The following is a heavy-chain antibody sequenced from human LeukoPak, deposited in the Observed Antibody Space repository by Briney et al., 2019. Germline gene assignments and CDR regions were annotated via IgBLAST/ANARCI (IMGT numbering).Heavy chain of an antibody. Sequence: GRSLRLSCAASGFTFSSYGMHWVRQAPGKGLEWVAVIWYDGSNKYYADSVKGRFTISRDNSKNTLYLQMNSLRAEDTAVYYCARRLARRISYYYYGMDGWGKGTTVTVSS. V-gene: IGHV3-33*01. D-gene: IGHD1-1*01. J-gene: IGHJ6*04. CDR2: IWYDGSNK. CDR3: ARRLARRISYYYYGMDG. CDR1: GFTFSSYG.